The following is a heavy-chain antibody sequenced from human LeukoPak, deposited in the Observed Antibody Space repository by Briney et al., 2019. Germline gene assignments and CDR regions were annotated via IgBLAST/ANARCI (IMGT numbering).Heavy chain of an antibody. D-gene: IGHD3-10*01. J-gene: IGHJ3*02. Sequence: SVKVSCKASGYTFTSYGISWVRQAPGQGLEWMGGIIPIFGTANYAQKFQGRVTITADESTSTAYMELSSLRSEDTAVYYCARDFPQLDAFDIWGQGTMVTVSS. CDR3: ARDFPQLDAFDI. CDR1: GYTFTSYG. V-gene: IGHV1-69*13. CDR2: IIPIFGTA.